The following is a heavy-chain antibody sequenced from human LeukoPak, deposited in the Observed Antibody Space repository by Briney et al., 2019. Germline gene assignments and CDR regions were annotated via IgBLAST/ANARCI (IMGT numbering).Heavy chain of an antibody. CDR1: GYTFTSYD. D-gene: IGHD1-14*01. V-gene: IGHV1-8*01. Sequence: ASVKVSCKASGYTFTSYDINWVRQATGQGLEWMGWMNPNSGNTGYAQKFQGRVTMTRNTSISTAYMELSSLRSEDTAVYYCARAEAPDNWFDPWAQGTLVTVSS. CDR2: MNPNSGNT. CDR3: ARAEAPDNWFDP. J-gene: IGHJ5*02.